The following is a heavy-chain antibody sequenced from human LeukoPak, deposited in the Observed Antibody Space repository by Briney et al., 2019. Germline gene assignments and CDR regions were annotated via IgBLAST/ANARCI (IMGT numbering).Heavy chain of an antibody. CDR1: GFTFSSYS. J-gene: IGHJ4*02. CDR2: ISSSSSTI. V-gene: IGHV3-48*01. Sequence: QPGGSLRLSCAASGFTFSSYSMNWVRQAPGKGLEWVSYISSSSSTIYYADSVKGRFTISRDNAKNSLYLQMNSLRAEDTAVYYCALVGDYYDSSGYSLDYWGQGTLVTVSS. CDR3: ALVGDYYDSSGYSLDY. D-gene: IGHD3-22*01.